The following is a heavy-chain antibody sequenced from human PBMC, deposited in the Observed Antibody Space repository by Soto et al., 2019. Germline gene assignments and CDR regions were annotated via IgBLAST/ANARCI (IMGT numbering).Heavy chain of an antibody. Sequence: ASVKVSCKASGYTFTGYYMHWVRQAPGQGLEWMGWINPNSGGTNYAQKFQGWVTMTRDTSISTAYMGLSRLRSDDTAVYYCARGRGSSSWYGGGYYGMDVWGQGTTVTVSS. CDR1: GYTFTGYY. CDR3: ARGRGSSSWYGGGYYGMDV. J-gene: IGHJ6*02. D-gene: IGHD6-13*01. V-gene: IGHV1-2*04. CDR2: INPNSGGT.